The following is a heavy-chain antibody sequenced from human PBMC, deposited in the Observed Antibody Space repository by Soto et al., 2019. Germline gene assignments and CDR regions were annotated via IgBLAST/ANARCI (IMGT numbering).Heavy chain of an antibody. CDR3: ARDQSPSSGWPGMDV. CDR2: ISPNSGGT. Sequence: QVQLVQSGAEVKKPGASVKVSCKASGYTFTDYYMHWVRQAPGQGLEWMGWISPNSGGTNYAQKFQGRGTMTRDTSISTAYMELNRLRSDDTAVYYCARDQSPSSGWPGMDVWGQGTTVTVSS. V-gene: IGHV1-2*02. J-gene: IGHJ6*02. CDR1: GYTFTDYY. D-gene: IGHD6-19*01.